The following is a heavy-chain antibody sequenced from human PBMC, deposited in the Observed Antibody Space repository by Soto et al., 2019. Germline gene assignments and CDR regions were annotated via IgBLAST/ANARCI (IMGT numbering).Heavy chain of an antibody. J-gene: IGHJ6*02. CDR1: GGTFSSYA. D-gene: IGHD4-17*01. CDR3: ARNGDYPTQNYYYYYGMDV. Sequence: SCKASGGTFSSYAISWVRQAPGQGLEWMGGIIPIFGTANYAQKFQGRVTITADESTSTAYMELSSLRSEDTAVYYCARNGDYPTQNYYYYYGMDVWGQGTTVTVSS. CDR2: IIPIFGTA. V-gene: IGHV1-69*01.